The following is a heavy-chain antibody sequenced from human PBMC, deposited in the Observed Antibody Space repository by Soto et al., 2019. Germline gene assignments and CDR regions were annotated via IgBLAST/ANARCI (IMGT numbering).Heavy chain of an antibody. CDR1: ASSISSGYY. V-gene: IGHV4-34*01. D-gene: IGHD2-15*01. J-gene: IGHJ5*02. Sequence: ETLSLTFTVSASSISSGYYWSGIRQLPGKELDWIGEINHSGSTNYNPSLKSRVTISVDTSKNQCSLKLSSVTAADTAVYYCARRGGSGIVVVVAATRWFDPWGQGTLVTVSS. CDR2: INHSGST. CDR3: ARRGGSGIVVVVAATRWFDP.